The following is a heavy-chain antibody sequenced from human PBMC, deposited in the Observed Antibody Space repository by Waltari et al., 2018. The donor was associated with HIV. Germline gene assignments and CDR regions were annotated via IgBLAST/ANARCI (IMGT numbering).Heavy chain of an antibody. CDR3: ARGSGAGGRDWFDP. CDR2: MNANIGNT. V-gene: IGHV1-8*02. D-gene: IGHD1-26*01. Sequence: QVQLVQSGAEVKKPGASVKVSCKASGYTFINHDINWMRQASGQGLEWMGWMNANIGNTGPAQKFQGRLTMTRDTSISTAYMELSSLRSDDTAVYYCARGSGAGGRDWFDPWGQGTLVTVSS. J-gene: IGHJ5*02. CDR1: GYTFINHD.